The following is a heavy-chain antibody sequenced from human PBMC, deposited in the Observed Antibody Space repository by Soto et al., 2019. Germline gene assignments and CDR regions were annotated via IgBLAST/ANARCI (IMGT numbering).Heavy chain of an antibody. CDR2: ISSSSSYI. Sequence: PGGSLRLSCAASGFTFSSYSMNWVRQAPGKGLEWVSSISSSSSYIYYADSVKGRFTISRDNAKNSLYLQMNSLRAEDTAVYYCARDSHYDYVWGSYRYWSYWGQGTLVTVSS. CDR1: GFTFSSYS. V-gene: IGHV3-21*01. D-gene: IGHD3-16*02. CDR3: ARDSHYDYVWGSYRYWSY. J-gene: IGHJ4*02.